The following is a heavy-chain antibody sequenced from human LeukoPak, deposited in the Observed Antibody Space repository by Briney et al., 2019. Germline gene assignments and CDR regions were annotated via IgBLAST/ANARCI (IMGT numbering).Heavy chain of an antibody. CDR2: IKQDGSEK. CDR1: RFTFSSFA. D-gene: IGHD5-18*01. V-gene: IGHV3-7*01. J-gene: IGHJ2*01. Sequence: PGGSLRLSCAASRFTFSSFAMSWVRQAPGKGLEWVANIKQDGSEKYYVDSVRGRFTISRDNAKNSLYLQMNSLRAEDTAVYYCAREYSYGFSYWYFDLWGRGTLVTVSS. CDR3: AREYSYGFSYWYFDL.